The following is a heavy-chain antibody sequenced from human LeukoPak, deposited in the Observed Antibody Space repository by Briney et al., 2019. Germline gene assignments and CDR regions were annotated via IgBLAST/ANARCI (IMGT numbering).Heavy chain of an antibody. J-gene: IGHJ6*02. V-gene: IGHV3-30*02. Sequence: GGSLRPSCAVSGFTFTTYGMHWVRQAPGKGLEWVAVIWYDGNNIYYADSVKGRFTISRDNSKNTLYLQTNSLRAEDTAVYYCAKCLSDILTGSFWYYYYGMDVWGQGTTVTVSS. CDR1: GFTFTTYG. CDR3: AKCLSDILTGSFWYYYYGMDV. D-gene: IGHD3-9*01. CDR2: IWYDGNNI.